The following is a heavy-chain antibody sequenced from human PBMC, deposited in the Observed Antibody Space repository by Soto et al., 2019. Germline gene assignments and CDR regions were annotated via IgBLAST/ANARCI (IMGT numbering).Heavy chain of an antibody. D-gene: IGHD6-13*01. Sequence: QVQLVESGGGVVQPGRSLRLSCAASGFTFSSYGMHWVRQAPGKGLEWVAVIWYDGSNKYYADSVKGRFTISRDNSKNTLYLKMNSLRAEDTAVYYCARDMEQQLVPCGWFDPWGQGTLVTVSS. CDR1: GFTFSSYG. CDR2: IWYDGSNK. CDR3: ARDMEQQLVPCGWFDP. V-gene: IGHV3-33*01. J-gene: IGHJ5*02.